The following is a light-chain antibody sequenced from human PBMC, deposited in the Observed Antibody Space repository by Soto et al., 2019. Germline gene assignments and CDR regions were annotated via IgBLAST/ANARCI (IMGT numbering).Light chain of an antibody. CDR2: TAS. CDR1: QDIRKE. CDR3: LQDGDYPRT. J-gene: IGKJ3*01. V-gene: IGKV1-6*01. Sequence: AIQMTQSPSSLSASIGDRVTITSRASQDIRKEFGGYQQKPGKVPKILIDTASTLQSGVPSRFSGSGSDTDFTLTIDRLQTEDFATYYCLQDGDYPRTFGTGTKVDFQ.